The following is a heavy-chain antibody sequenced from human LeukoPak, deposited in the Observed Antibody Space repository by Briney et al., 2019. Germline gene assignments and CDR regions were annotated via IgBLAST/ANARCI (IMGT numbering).Heavy chain of an antibody. D-gene: IGHD2-2*01. CDR1: GYTFTGYY. Sequence: ASVKVSCKASGYTFTGYYMHWVRQAPGQGLEWMGWINPNSGGTNYAQKFQGRVTMTRDTSISTAYMELSRLRSDDTAVYYCARDRLKMGYCSSTSCYAPYYYYYMDVWGKGTTVTVSS. V-gene: IGHV1-2*02. J-gene: IGHJ6*03. CDR3: ARDRLKMGYCSSTSCYAPYYYYYMDV. CDR2: INPNSGGT.